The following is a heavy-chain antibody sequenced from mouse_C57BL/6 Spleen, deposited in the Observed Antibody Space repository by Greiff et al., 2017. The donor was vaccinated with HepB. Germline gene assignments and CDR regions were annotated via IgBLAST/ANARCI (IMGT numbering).Heavy chain of an antibody. V-gene: IGHV1-53*01. CDR3: ARGWLPNYFDY. D-gene: IGHD2-2*01. Sequence: VQLVESGTELVKPGASVKLSCKASGYTFTSYWMHWVKQRPGQGLEWIGNINPSNGGTNYNEKFKSKATLTVDKSSSTAYMQLSSLTSEDSAVYYCARGWLPNYFDYWGQGTTLTVSS. J-gene: IGHJ2*01. CDR2: INPSNGGT. CDR1: GYTFTSYW.